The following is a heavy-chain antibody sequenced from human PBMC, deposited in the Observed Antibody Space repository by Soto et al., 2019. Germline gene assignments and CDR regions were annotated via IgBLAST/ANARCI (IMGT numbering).Heavy chain of an antibody. CDR1: GFTFSNYA. CDR3: TKYWDDIGMVDSFEI. CDR2: ISGTGVTT. Sequence: EMQLLESGGDLVQPGGSLRLSCAASGFTFSNYAMTWVRQAPGKGLEYVSAISGTGVTTYQGDSMKGRFAISRDHSKNTLYLQMDSLRDEDTAIYYCTKYWDDIGMVDSFEIWGQGIMVTVSS. V-gene: IGHV3-23*02. D-gene: IGHD3-3*01. J-gene: IGHJ3*02.